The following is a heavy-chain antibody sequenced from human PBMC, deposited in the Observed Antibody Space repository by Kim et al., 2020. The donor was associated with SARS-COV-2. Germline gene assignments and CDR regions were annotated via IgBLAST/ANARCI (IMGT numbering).Heavy chain of an antibody. D-gene: IGHD3-10*01. J-gene: IGHJ4*02. V-gene: IGHV3-30*02. Sequence: GRFTTSRDNSENTLYMQMNSLRTEDTAVYYCAKSKFDYFGSGSYYILGYWGQGTLVTVSS. CDR3: AKSKFDYFGSGSYYILGY.